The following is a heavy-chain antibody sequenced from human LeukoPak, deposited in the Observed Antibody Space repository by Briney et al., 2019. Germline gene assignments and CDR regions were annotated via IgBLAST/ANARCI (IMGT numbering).Heavy chain of an antibody. CDR2: ISSSGSTI. Sequence: GGSLRLSCAASGFTFSSYEMIWVRQAPGKGLDWVSYISSSGSTIYYADSVKGRFTISRDNAKNSLFLQMNSLRAEDTAVYYCARVAGGSYIDYWGQGTLVTSPQ. V-gene: IGHV3-48*03. J-gene: IGHJ4*02. CDR3: ARVAGGSYIDY. D-gene: IGHD2-15*01. CDR1: GFTFSSYE.